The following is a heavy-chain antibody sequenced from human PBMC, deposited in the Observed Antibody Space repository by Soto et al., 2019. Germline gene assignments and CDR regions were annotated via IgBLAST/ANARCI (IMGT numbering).Heavy chain of an antibody. CDR1: GYTFTSYG. Sequence: GASVKVSCKASGYTFTSYGISWVRQAPGQGLEWMGWISAYNGNTNYAQKLQGRVTMTTDTSTSTAYMELRSLRSDDTAVYYCARAPALRRATATSFDYWGQGTLVTVSS. CDR3: ARAPALRRATATSFDY. CDR2: ISAYNGNT. D-gene: IGHD2-21*02. V-gene: IGHV1-18*04. J-gene: IGHJ4*02.